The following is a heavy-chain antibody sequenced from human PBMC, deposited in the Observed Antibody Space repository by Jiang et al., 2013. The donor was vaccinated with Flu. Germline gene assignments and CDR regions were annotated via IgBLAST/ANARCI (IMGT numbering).Heavy chain of an antibody. J-gene: IGHJ3*02. CDR3: ARATYYDSSGYGAFDI. D-gene: IGHD3-22*01. CDR1: GYSISSGYY. CDR2: IYHSGST. Sequence: SLTCAVSGYSISSGYYWGWIQQPPGKGLEWIGSIYHSGSTYYNPSLKSRVTISVDTSKNQFSLKLSSVTAADTAVYYCARATYYDSSGYGAFDIWGQGTMVTVSS. V-gene: IGHV4-38-2*01.